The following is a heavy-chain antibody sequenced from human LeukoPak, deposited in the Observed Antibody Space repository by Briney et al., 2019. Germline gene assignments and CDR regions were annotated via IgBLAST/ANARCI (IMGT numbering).Heavy chain of an antibody. J-gene: IGHJ4*02. V-gene: IGHV4-34*01. CDR2: INHSGST. D-gene: IGHD2-2*01. Sequence: SETLSLTCAVYGGSFSGYYWSWIRQPPGKGLEWIGEINHSGSTDYNPSLKSRVTISVDTSKNQFSPKLSSVTAADTAVYYCARGTGGYQLLLYYWGQGTLVTVSS. CDR1: GGSFSGYY. CDR3: ARGTGGYQLLLYY.